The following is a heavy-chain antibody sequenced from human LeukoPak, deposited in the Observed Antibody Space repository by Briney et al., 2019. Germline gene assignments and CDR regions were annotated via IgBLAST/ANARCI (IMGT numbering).Heavy chain of an antibody. Sequence: GGSLRLSCAASGFTFSTYSMNWVRQAPGKGLEWVSYISSSSSTIYYADSVKGRFTISRDNAKNSLYLQMNSLRGEDTAVYYCARDNRIQLWGNLDYWGQGTLVTVSS. CDR2: ISSSSSTI. D-gene: IGHD5-18*01. CDR3: ARDNRIQLWGNLDY. CDR1: GFTFSTYS. V-gene: IGHV3-48*01. J-gene: IGHJ4*02.